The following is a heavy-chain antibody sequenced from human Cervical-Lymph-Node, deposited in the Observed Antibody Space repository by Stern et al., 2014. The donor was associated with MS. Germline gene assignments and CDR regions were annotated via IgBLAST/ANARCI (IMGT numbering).Heavy chain of an antibody. CDR3: ARVPDYGDAFFDY. D-gene: IGHD4-17*01. J-gene: IGHJ4*02. CDR2: IHYSGGT. CDR1: GGSISSGDNY. V-gene: IGHV4-30-4*01. Sequence: VQLVESGPGLVKPSQTLSLTCTVSGGSISSGDNYWSWIRQPPGQGPEWIGYIHYSGGTCFNPSLKSRATISADTSKNQFSLKLNSMTAADTAVYYCARVPDYGDAFFDYWGQGILVTVSS.